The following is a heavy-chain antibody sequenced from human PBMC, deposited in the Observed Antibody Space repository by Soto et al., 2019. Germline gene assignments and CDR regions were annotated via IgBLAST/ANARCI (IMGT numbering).Heavy chain of an antibody. CDR2: INAGNGNT. V-gene: IGHV1-3*01. CDR3: ARWDSSSWYGEGRGMDV. J-gene: IGHJ6*02. CDR1: GYTFTSYA. Sequence: ASVKVSCKASGYTFTSYAMHWVRQAPGQRLEWMGWINAGNGNTKYSQKFQGRVTITRDTSASTAYMELSSLRSEDTAVYYCARWDSSSWYGEGRGMDVWGQGTTVTVSS. D-gene: IGHD6-13*01.